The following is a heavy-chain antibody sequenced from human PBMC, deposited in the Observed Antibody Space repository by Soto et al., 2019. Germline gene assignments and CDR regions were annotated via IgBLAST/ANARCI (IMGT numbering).Heavy chain of an antibody. CDR2: INGGGGAT. Sequence: EVQLLESGGALVQPGGSLRLSCAASGFTFSTYVMTWVRQAPGEGLEWVSTINGGGGATYHADSVKGRFTISRDNSKNTLYLQMDSLRAEDTAVYYCATRYCSGSGCYFDYGGQGTLVAVSS. CDR3: ATRYCSGSGCYFDY. J-gene: IGHJ4*02. D-gene: IGHD2-15*01. V-gene: IGHV3-23*01. CDR1: GFTFSTYV.